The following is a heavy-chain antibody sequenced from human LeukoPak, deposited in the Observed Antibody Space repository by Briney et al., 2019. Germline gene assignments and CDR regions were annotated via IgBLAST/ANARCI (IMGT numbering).Heavy chain of an antibody. CDR3: QANLIRGPYYFDY. J-gene: IGHJ4*02. CDR1: GFTFSSYA. CDR2: ISGSGGST. V-gene: IGHV3-23*01. D-gene: IGHD3-10*01. Sequence: SGGSLRLSCAASGFTFSSYAMSWVRQAPGKGLEWVSAISGSGGSTYYADSVKGRFTISRDNSKNTLYLQMNSLRAEDTAVYYCQANLIRGPYYFDYWGQGTLVTVSS.